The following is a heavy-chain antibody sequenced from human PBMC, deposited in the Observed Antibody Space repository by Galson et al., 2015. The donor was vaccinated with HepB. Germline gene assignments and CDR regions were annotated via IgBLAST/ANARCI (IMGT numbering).Heavy chain of an antibody. V-gene: IGHV1-46*01. CDR3: AKSPGWTGYNLKGPLDL. D-gene: IGHD3/OR15-3a*01. CDR1: GYTFTSYY. CDR2: IDPSGGTT. Sequence: SVKVSCKASGYTFTSYYIHWVQQAPGQGLEWMGMIDPSGGTTSYALKFQGRVIMTRDTSTTTLYLQMNSLRAEDTAVYFCAKSPGWTGYNLKGPLDLWGQGNLVTVSS. J-gene: IGHJ5*02.